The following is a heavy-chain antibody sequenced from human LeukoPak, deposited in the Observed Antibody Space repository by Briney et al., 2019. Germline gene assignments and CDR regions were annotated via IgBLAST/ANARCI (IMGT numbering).Heavy chain of an antibody. CDR3: ASSILGYCSGGSCYPHY. D-gene: IGHD2-15*01. V-gene: IGHV4-34*01. CDR1: GGSFSGYY. J-gene: IGHJ4*02. Sequence: PSETLSLTCAVYGGSFSGYYWSWIRQPPGKGLEWIGEINHSGSTNYNPSLKSRVTISVDTSKNQFSLKLSSVTAADTAVYYCASSILGYCSGGSCYPHYWGQETLVTVSS. CDR2: INHSGST.